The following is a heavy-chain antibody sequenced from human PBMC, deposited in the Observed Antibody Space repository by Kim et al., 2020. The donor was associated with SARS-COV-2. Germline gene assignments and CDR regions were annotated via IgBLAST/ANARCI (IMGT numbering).Heavy chain of an antibody. V-gene: IGHV4-39*01. D-gene: IGHD2-15*01. CDR3: AQSLGYCSGGSCSYFDY. CDR1: GGSISSSSYY. CDR2: IYYSGST. J-gene: IGHJ4*02. Sequence: SETLSLTCTVSGGSISSSSYYWGWIRQPPGKGLEWIGSIYYSGSTYYNPSLKSRVTISVDTSKNQFSLKLSSVTAADTAVYYCAQSLGYCSGGSCSYFDYWGQGTLVTVSS.